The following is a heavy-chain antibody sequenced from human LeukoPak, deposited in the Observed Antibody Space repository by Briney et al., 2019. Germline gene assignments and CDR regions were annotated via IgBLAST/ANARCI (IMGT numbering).Heavy chain of an antibody. CDR1: GGSISSYY. Sequence: PSETLSLTCTVSGGSISSYYWSWIRQPAGKGLEWIGRIYTSGSTNYNPSLKSRVTMSVDTSKNQFSLKLSTVTAADTAVYYCARGHSGWWGGDLFDYWGQGTLVTVSS. J-gene: IGHJ4*02. V-gene: IGHV4-4*07. CDR2: IYTSGST. D-gene: IGHD6-19*01. CDR3: ARGHSGWWGGDLFDY.